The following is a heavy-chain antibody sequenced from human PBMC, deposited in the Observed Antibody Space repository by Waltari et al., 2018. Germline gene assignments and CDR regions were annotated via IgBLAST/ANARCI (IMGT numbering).Heavy chain of an antibody. CDR3: ADLSDSSSSGGGTWFDP. CDR2: IYQSGST. CDR1: GYSISSGYY. D-gene: IGHD6-13*01. V-gene: IGHV4-38-2*01. Sequence: QVQLQESGPGLVKPSETLSLTCAVSGYSISSGYYWGWLRQPPGKGLEWIGSIYQSGSTYYNPSLKSRVTISVDTSKNQFSLKLSSVTAADTAVYYCADLSDSSSSGGGTWFDPWGQGTLVTVSS. J-gene: IGHJ5*02.